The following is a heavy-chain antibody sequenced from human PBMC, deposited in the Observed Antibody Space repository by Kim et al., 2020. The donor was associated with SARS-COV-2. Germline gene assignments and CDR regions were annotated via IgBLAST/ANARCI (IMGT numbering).Heavy chain of an antibody. Sequence: SETLSLTCAVSGSSIGLGYYWGWIRRPPGGGLEWVGSVSHSGHTYYNSSLQSRVTMSVDTAKNLVSLMLTSVTAADTAVYFCAREVVGIWFNFDVWGRGRMVTVSS. D-gene: IGHD6-13*01. CDR2: VSHSGHT. J-gene: IGHJ3*01. CDR3: AREVVGIWFNFDV. V-gene: IGHV4-38-2*01. CDR1: GSSIGLGYY.